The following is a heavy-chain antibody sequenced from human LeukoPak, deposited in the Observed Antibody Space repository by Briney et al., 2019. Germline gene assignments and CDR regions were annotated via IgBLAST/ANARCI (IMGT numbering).Heavy chain of an antibody. Sequence: GGSLRLSCAGSGFNFSSYSMSWVRQAPWKGLEFVSSISSSSSFIYYADSVKGRFTISRDNAKRSLSLQMNSLRADDTAVYYCARGYSSSWYLDWGQGTLVTVSS. J-gene: IGHJ4*02. CDR2: ISSSSSFI. CDR1: GFNFSSYS. D-gene: IGHD6-13*01. CDR3: ARGYSSSWYLD. V-gene: IGHV3-21*01.